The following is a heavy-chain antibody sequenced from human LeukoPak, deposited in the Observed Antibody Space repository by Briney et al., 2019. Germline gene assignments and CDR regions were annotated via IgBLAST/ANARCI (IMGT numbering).Heavy chain of an antibody. CDR1: GLIFSSYG. V-gene: IGHV3-30*18. D-gene: IGHD3-3*01. J-gene: IGHJ4*02. CDR2: ISDDGNRK. CDR3: AKEWSGHSFDY. Sequence: GGSLRLSCAVSGLIFSSYGMHWVRQAPGKGLEWVAVISDDGNRKYYADSVKGRFTISRDNSKNTLSLQMNSLRGEDSAVYYCAKEWSGHSFDYWGQGTLVTVSA.